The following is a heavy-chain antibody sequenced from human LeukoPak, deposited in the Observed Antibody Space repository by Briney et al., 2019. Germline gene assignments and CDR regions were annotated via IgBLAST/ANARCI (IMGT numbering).Heavy chain of an antibody. CDR3: ARDACIAAAAGGGFDY. Sequence: GGSLRLSCAASGFTVSSYEMNWVRQAPGEGLEWVSYISSSGSTIYYADSVKGRFTISRDNAKNSLYLQMNSLRAEDTAVYYCARDACIAAAAGGGFDYWGQGTLVTVSS. CDR2: ISSSGSTI. V-gene: IGHV3-48*03. CDR1: GFTVSSYE. J-gene: IGHJ4*02. D-gene: IGHD6-13*01.